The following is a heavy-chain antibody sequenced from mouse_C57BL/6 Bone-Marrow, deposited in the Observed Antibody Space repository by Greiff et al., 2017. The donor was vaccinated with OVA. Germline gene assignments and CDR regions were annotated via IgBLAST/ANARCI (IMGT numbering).Heavy chain of an antibody. J-gene: IGHJ1*03. CDR2: IDPADGNT. V-gene: IGHV14-3*01. Sequence: EVQLVESVAELVRPGASVKLSCTASGFNIKNTYMHWVKQRPEQGLEWIGRIDPADGNTNYTPKFKGKATMTADTSSSTAYLQLSSLTSDDTAISYCAGDYYGSNTHCYFDVWGTGTTVTVSS. CDR1: GFNIKNTY. CDR3: AGDYYGSNTHCYFDV. D-gene: IGHD1-1*01.